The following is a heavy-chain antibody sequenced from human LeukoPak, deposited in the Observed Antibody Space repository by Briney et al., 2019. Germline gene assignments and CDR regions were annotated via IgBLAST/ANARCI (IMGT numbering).Heavy chain of an antibody. D-gene: IGHD3-16*02. Sequence: GGSLRLSCAASGFVFSNHWMSWVRQAPGKGLEWVANIKQDGSDRDYVDSVKGRFTISRDNAKNSLYLQMNSLRAEDTAVYYCAREYDYVWGSYRYYYFDYWGQGTLVTVSS. CDR1: GFVFSNHW. CDR3: AREYDYVWGSYRYYYFDY. V-gene: IGHV3-7*01. J-gene: IGHJ4*02. CDR2: IKQDGSDR.